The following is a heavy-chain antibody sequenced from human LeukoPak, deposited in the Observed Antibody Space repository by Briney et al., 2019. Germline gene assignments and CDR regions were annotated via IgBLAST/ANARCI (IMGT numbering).Heavy chain of an antibody. D-gene: IGHD3-3*01. CDR3: AICKYYDFWSGYPHYYYYYMDV. V-gene: IGHV1-2*02. CDR1: GYTFSGYY. Sequence: PGASVKVSCKASGYTFSGYYLHWVRQAPGQGLEWMGWINPNSGGTNSAQKFQGRVTMTRDTSISTAYMELSRLRSDDTAVYYCAICKYYDFWSGYPHYYYYYMDVWGKGTTVTVSS. J-gene: IGHJ6*03. CDR2: INPNSGGT.